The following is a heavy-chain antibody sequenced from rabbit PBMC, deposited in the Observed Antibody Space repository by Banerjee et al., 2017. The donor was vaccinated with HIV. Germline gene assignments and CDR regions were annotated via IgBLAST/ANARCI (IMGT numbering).Heavy chain of an antibody. CDR3: ARNYNYGYGL. J-gene: IGHJ3*01. Sequence: QSLEESGGDLVKPGASLTLTCTASGFTLSSYWMCWVRQAPGKGLEWIACIYTDSNSYTAYASWAKGRFTISKTSSTTVTLQMTSLTAADTATYFCARNYNYGYGLWGQGTLVTVS. D-gene: IGHD6-1*01. V-gene: IGHV1S40*01. CDR1: GFTLSSYW. CDR2: IYTDSNSYT.